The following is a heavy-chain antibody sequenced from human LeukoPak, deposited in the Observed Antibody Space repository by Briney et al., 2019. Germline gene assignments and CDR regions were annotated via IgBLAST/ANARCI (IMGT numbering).Heavy chain of an antibody. CDR1: GFTFSNAW. CDR3: TTGAPRAYSGSYSNC. Sequence: GGSLRLSCAASGFTFSNAWMSWVRQAPGKGLEWVGRIKSKTDGGTTDYAAPVKGRFTISRDDSQNTLYLQMNSLKTEDTAVYYCTTGAPRAYSGSYSNCWGQGPLVTVSS. J-gene: IGHJ4*02. V-gene: IGHV3-15*01. CDR2: IKSKTDGGTT. D-gene: IGHD1-26*01.